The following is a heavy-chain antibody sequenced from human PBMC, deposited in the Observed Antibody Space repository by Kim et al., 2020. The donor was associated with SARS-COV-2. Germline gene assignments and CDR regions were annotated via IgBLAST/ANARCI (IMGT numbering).Heavy chain of an antibody. D-gene: IGHD3-16*01. V-gene: IGHV1-2*02. CDR2: INPKTGGT. Sequence: ASVKVSCKASGYTFTGQYMHWVRQAPGQGLEWMGRINPKTGGTNYAQKFQGRVTMTRDTSITTAYMELSSLRSDDTAIYFCARAEEGDWGQGTLVTVSS. J-gene: IGHJ4*02. CDR1: GYTFTGQY. CDR3: ARAEEGD.